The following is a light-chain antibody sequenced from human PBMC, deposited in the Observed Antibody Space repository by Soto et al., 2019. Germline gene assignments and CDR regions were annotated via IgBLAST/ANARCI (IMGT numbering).Light chain of an antibody. CDR1: QSISGSY. Sequence: EIVLTQSRCTLFLSPGERAILSCGASQSISGSYLAWYQQKPGQAPRLLIYGASSRATDIPDRFSGSGSGANFTLTISRLEPEDFAVYDCQQYGTSITFGQGTRLEIK. CDR3: QQYGTSIT. J-gene: IGKJ5*01. V-gene: IGKV3-20*01. CDR2: GAS.